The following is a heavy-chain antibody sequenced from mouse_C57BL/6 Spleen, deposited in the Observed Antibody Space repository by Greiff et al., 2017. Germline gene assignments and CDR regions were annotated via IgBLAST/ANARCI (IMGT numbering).Heavy chain of an antibody. D-gene: IGHD2-10*02. V-gene: IGHV1-72*01. J-gene: IGHJ1*03. CDR2: INPDSGGT. CDR1: GYTFTNYW. CDR3: ARYCMPGDFDV. Sequence: VQLQQSGAGLVKPGASVKLSCKASGYTFTNYWMHWVKQRPGRGLEWIGKINPDSGGTKYNEKFKSKATVTVDKTSSTAYMQLSSLTSEDAAVYYCARYCMPGDFDVWGTGTTVTVSA.